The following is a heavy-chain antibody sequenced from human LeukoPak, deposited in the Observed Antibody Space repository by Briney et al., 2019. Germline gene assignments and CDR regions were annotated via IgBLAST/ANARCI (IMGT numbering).Heavy chain of an antibody. CDR2: ISGSGGTT. Sequence: GGSLRLSCAASGFTFINYIMSWVRQAPGKGLEWVSAISGSGGTTVYSDSVKGRFTFSRDNSRDTLYLKMNSLRAEDTDVYYCAKATVGSSYRYYDYWGQGSLVTVSS. CDR3: AKATVGSSYRYYDY. V-gene: IGHV3-23*01. J-gene: IGHJ4*02. D-gene: IGHD2-2*01. CDR1: GFTFINYI.